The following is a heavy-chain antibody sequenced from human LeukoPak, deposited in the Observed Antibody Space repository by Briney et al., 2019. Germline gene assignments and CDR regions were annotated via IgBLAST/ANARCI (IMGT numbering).Heavy chain of an antibody. CDR3: ARAGGYSYGGNFDY. CDR2: IWYDGSNK. Sequence: GGSLRLSCAASGFTFSSYGMHWVRQAPGKGLEWVAVIWYDGSNKYYADSVKGRFTISRDNCKNTLYLQMNSLRAEDTAVYYCARAGGYSYGGNFDYWGQGTLVTVSS. CDR1: GFTFSSYG. J-gene: IGHJ4*02. V-gene: IGHV3-33*01. D-gene: IGHD5-18*01.